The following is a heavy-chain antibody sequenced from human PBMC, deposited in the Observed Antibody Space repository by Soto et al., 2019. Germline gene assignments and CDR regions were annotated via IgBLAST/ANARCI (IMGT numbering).Heavy chain of an antibody. J-gene: IGHJ3*02. CDR1: GGSISSYY. V-gene: IGHV4-59*01. D-gene: IGHD3-10*01. CDR2: IYYSGST. Sequence: QVQLQESGPGLVKPSETLSLTCTVSGGSISSYYWSWIRQPPGKGLEWIGYIYYSGSTNYNPSLKSRVTISVDTSKNQFSLKLSSDTAVYYCARVWGGAFDIWGQGTMVTVSS. CDR3: ARVWGGAFDI.